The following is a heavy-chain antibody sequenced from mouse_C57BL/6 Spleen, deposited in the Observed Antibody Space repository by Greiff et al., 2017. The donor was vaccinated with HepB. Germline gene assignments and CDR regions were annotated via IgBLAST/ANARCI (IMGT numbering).Heavy chain of an antibody. CDR3: ARHSEVYYFDY. Sequence: QVQLKQSGAELVKPGASVKISCKASGYAFSSYWMNWVKQRPGKGLEWIGQIYPGDGDTNYNGKFKGKATLTADKSSSTAYMQLSSLTSEDSAVYFCARHSEVYYFDYWGQGTTLTVSS. CDR1: GYAFSSYW. J-gene: IGHJ2*01. CDR2: IYPGDGDT. V-gene: IGHV1-80*01.